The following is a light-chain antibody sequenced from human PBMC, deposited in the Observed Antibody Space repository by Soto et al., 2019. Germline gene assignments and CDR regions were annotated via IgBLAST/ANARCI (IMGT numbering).Light chain of an antibody. CDR3: QQSYSTPPT. Sequence: QMTQSAASLSSGPGDRVTLTCRASQSISSYLNWYQQKPGKAPKLLIYAASSLQSGVPSRFSGSGSGTDFTLTISSLQPEDFATYYCQQSYSTPPTFGPATKVDI. CDR1: QSISSY. J-gene: IGKJ3*01. V-gene: IGKV1-39*01. CDR2: AAS.